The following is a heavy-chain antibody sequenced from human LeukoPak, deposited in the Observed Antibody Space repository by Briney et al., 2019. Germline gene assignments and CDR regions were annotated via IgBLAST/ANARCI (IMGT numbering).Heavy chain of an antibody. D-gene: IGHD3-3*01. CDR3: ARESIFGVVQGTLGY. J-gene: IGHJ4*02. CDR1: GFTFSSYA. Sequence: GGSLRLSCAASGFTFSSYAMHWVRQAPGKGLEWVAVISYDGSNKYYADSVKGRFTISRDNSKNTLYLQMNSLRAEDTAVYYCARESIFGVVQGTLGYWGQGTLVTVSS. V-gene: IGHV3-30-3*01. CDR2: ISYDGSNK.